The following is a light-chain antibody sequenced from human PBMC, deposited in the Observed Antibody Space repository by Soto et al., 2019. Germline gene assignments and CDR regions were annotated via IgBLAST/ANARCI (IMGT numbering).Light chain of an antibody. V-gene: IGLV1-51*01. CDR2: DDS. CDR3: GTWDESLSAGV. Sequence: QSVLTQPPSVSASPGQTVTISCSGSSSNIGSNYVSWYQQFPGTAPPLLINDDSTRPSGMPDRFSGSKYGTSASLRIAGLQPGDDADDYCGTWDESLSAGVFGGGTKLTVL. J-gene: IGLJ2*01. CDR1: SSNIGSNY.